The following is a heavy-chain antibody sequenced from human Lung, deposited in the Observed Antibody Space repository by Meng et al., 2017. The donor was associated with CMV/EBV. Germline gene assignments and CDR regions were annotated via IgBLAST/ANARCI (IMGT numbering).Heavy chain of an antibody. D-gene: IGHD4-11*01. Sequence: GPLRLSXTVSGYSISSGYYWGWIRQPPGKGLEWIGSIYHSGSTYYNPSLKSRVTISVDTSKNQFSLKVSSVTAADTAVYHCARSSSTVFWFDPWGQGTLVTVSS. J-gene: IGHJ5*02. CDR1: GYSISSGYY. V-gene: IGHV4-38-2*02. CDR3: ARSSSTVFWFDP. CDR2: IYHSGST.